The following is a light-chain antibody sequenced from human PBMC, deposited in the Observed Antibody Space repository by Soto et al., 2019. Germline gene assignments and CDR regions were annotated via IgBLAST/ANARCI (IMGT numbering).Light chain of an antibody. Sequence: EVVMTQSPATLSVSPGERATLSCRASQTVSRNLAWYQQRPGQAPRLLIYDISNRATGVPARFSGSGSETEFTLTNRSLQSEDLAVYFCQQYNNWPSFGQGTRLEIK. CDR3: QQYNNWPS. J-gene: IGKJ5*01. CDR1: QTVSRN. V-gene: IGKV3-15*01. CDR2: DIS.